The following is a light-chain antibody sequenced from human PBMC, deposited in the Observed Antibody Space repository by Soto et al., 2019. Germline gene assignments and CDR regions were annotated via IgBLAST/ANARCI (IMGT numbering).Light chain of an antibody. CDR2: DAS. J-gene: IGKJ1*01. CDR3: QQYHSYGT. CDR1: QNIRSR. Sequence: DFQMTQCRSTLCASVGERVTITCRASQNIRSRLAWFQQKPGKATKLLIYDASSLESGVPQRFSGSGSGTEFTLTISSLQTDDFSTYYCQQYHSYGTFGQGTKV. V-gene: IGKV1-5*01.